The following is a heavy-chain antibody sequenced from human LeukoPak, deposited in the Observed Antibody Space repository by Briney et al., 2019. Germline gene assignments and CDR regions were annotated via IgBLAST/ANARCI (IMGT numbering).Heavy chain of an antibody. CDR2: IYSGGST. D-gene: IGHD3-3*01. CDR1: GFTVSSNY. CDR3: ARIWSTLFGVLTP. Sequence: GGSLRLSCAASGFTVSSNYMSWVRQAPVKGLEWVSVIYSGGSTYYADSVKGRFTISRDNSKNTLYLQMNSLRAEDTAVYYCARIWSTLFGVLTPWGQGTLVTVSS. V-gene: IGHV3-66*01. J-gene: IGHJ5*02.